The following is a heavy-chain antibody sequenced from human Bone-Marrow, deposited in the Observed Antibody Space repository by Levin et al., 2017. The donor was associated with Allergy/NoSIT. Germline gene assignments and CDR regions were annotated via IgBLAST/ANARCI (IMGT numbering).Heavy chain of an antibody. V-gene: IGHV3-21*01. CDR2: ISGSGKHI. CDR1: GFTFSSYS. CDR3: AREFEGRAGFDP. J-gene: IGHJ5*02. Sequence: SCAASGFTFSSYSINWVRQAPGKGLEWVSSISGSGKHIYYPDSVRGRFTVSRDNGKNSLYLQMNSLRPEDTAVYYCAREFEGRAGFDPWGQGTVVTVSS.